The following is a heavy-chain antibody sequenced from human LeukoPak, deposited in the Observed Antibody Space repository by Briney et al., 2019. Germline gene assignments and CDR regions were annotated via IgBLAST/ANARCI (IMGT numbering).Heavy chain of an antibody. CDR2: IYFRGST. J-gene: IGHJ2*01. V-gene: IGHV4-59*08. D-gene: IGHD5-18*01. Sequence: SETLSLTCTVSGGSISSYYWSWIRQPPGKGLEWIGRIYFRGSTNYNPSLKSRVTISIDTSKNQFSLNVSSVTAADTAVYYCARQQSGYSYGRHKNWYFDLWGRGTLVTVSS. CDR3: ARQQSGYSYGRHKNWYFDL. CDR1: GGSISSYY.